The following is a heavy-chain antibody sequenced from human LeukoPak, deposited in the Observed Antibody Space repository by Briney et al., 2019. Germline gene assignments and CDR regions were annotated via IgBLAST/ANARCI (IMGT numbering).Heavy chain of an antibody. J-gene: IGHJ4*02. CDR2: ISSSGSTI. Sequence: PGGSLRLSCAASGFTFSSYEMNWVRQAPGKGLEWVSYISSSGSTIYYADSVKGRFTISRGNAENTLYLQMNSLRAEDTALYYCARYSESYHAIDYWGQGTLVTVSS. D-gene: IGHD1-26*01. V-gene: IGHV3-48*03. CDR1: GFTFSSYE. CDR3: ARYSESYHAIDY.